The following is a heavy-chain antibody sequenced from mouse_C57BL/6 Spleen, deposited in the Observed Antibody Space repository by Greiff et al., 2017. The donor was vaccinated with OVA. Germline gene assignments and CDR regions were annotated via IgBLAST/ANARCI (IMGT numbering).Heavy chain of an antibody. V-gene: IGHV1-82*01. J-gene: IGHJ2*01. CDR3: ARGGDYDGGYYLDY. D-gene: IGHD2-4*01. CDR2: IYPGDGDT. Sequence: QVQLQQSGPELVKPGASVKISCKASGYAFSSSWMNWVKQRPGKGLEWIGRIYPGDGDTNYNGKFKGKATLTAAKSSSTAYMQLSSLTSEDSAVYFCARGGDYDGGYYLDYWGQGTTLTVSS. CDR1: GYAFSSSW.